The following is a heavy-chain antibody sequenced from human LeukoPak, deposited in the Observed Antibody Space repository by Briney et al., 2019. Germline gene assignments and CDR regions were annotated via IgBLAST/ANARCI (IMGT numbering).Heavy chain of an antibody. D-gene: IGHD5-18*01. CDR2: IKQDGSEK. V-gene: IGHV3-7*01. Sequence: GGSLRLSCAAAGFTFSSYWMSWVRQAPGKGPRWVANIKQDGSEKYYVDSVKGRFTISRDNAKNSLYLQMNSLRAEDTAVHYCAIDLDSYGYSDWGQGTLVTVSS. CDR3: AIDLDSYGYSD. CDR1: GFTFSSYW. J-gene: IGHJ4*02.